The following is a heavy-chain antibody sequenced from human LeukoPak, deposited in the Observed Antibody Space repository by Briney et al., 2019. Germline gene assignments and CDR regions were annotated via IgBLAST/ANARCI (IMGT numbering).Heavy chain of an antibody. D-gene: IGHD6-13*01. CDR2: IYTSGST. V-gene: IGHV4-61*02. Sequence: SETLSLTCTVSGGSTSSGSYYWSWIRQPAGKGLEWIGRIYTSGSTNYNPSLKSRVTISVDKSKNQFSLKLSSVTAADTAVYYCARSSIAAAGSPRGGYYFDYWGQGTLVTVSS. CDR1: GGSTSSGSYY. CDR3: ARSSIAAAGSPRGGYYFDY. J-gene: IGHJ4*02.